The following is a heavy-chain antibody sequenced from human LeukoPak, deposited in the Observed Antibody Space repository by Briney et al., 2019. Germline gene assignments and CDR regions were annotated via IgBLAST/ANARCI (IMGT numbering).Heavy chain of an antibody. V-gene: IGHV3-21*01. D-gene: IGHD3-10*01. Sequence: GGSLRLSCAASGFTFSSYSMNWVRQAPGKGLEWASSISSSSSYIYYADSVKGRFTISRDNAKNSLYLQMNSLRAEDTAVYYCARAAGPILLWFGELTSFGFDYWGQGTLVTVSS. CDR2: ISSSSSYI. CDR1: GFTFSSYS. CDR3: ARAAGPILLWFGELTSFGFDY. J-gene: IGHJ4*02.